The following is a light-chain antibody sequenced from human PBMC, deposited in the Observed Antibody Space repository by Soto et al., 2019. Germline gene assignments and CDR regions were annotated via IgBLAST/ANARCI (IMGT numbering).Light chain of an antibody. Sequence: EIVLTQSPGTLSLSPGHRATXSCRASQRVRNNYLARLQQKPSQAPSFLISGASTRATGVPDRFSGSGSGTDFTLSISRLEPEDFAVYYCQQYGGSRTFGQGTKVDI. CDR3: QQYGGSRT. CDR2: GAS. V-gene: IGKV3-20*01. CDR1: QRVRNNY. J-gene: IGKJ1*01.